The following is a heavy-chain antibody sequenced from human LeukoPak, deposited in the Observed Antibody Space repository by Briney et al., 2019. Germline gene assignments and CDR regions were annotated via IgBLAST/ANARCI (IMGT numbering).Heavy chain of an antibody. D-gene: IGHD5-18*01. CDR1: GGSINNGGYY. J-gene: IGHJ4*02. Sequence: PSQTLSLTCTVSGGSINNGGYYWSWIRQHPGKGLEWIGYIYYSGSSYYNPSLRSRVTISVDASKNQFSLRLSSVTAADTAVYYCARDRGFSYGFDFWGQGTLVTASS. V-gene: IGHV4-31*03. CDR3: ARDRGFSYGFDF. CDR2: IYYSGSS.